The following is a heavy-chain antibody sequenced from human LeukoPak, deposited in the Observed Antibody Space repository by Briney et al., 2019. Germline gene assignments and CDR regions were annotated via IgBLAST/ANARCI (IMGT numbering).Heavy chain of an antibody. CDR2: IYHSGST. CDR1: GYSISSGYY. V-gene: IGHV4-38-2*02. CDR3: ARSKAYCGGDCYSKWFDP. J-gene: IGHJ5*02. Sequence: SEPLSLTCTVSGYSISSGYYWGWIRQPPGKGLEWIGSIYHSGSTYYNPSLKSRVTISVDTSKNQFSLKLSSVTAADTAVYYCARSKAYCGGDCYSKWFDPWGQGTLVTVSS. D-gene: IGHD2-21*02.